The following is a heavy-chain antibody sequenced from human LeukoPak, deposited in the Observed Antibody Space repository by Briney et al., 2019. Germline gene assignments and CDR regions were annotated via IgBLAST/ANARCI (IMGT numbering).Heavy chain of an antibody. D-gene: IGHD4-17*01. Sequence: GGSLRLSCAASGFTFSDYGMHWVRQAPGKGLEWVAVIWYDGTNKYYADSVKGRFTISRDNSKSTMSLQMNSLRAEDTAVYYCAREYGDYANYFDFWGQGTLVTVSS. CDR1: GFTFSDYG. V-gene: IGHV3-33*01. CDR2: IWYDGTNK. CDR3: AREYGDYANYFDF. J-gene: IGHJ4*02.